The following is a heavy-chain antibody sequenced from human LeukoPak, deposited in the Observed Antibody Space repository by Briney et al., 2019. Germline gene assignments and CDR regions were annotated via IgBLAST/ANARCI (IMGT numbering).Heavy chain of an antibody. CDR2: IDTTGTTI. CDR3: ARNRRDSSGYYHLDY. Sequence: PGGSLKLSCAAPGFTFSDFYMSWIRQAPGKGLEWVSDIDTTGTTIYFADFVRGRFTISRDNAKDSLYLQMNSLRAEDTAVYYCARNRRDSSGYYHLDYWGQGTLVTVSS. CDR1: GFTFSDFY. D-gene: IGHD3-22*01. J-gene: IGHJ4*02. V-gene: IGHV3-11*01.